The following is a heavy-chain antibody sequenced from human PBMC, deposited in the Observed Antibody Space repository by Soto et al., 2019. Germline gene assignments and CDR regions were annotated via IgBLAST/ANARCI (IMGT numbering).Heavy chain of an antibody. J-gene: IGHJ6*02. CDR2: IIPIFGTA. Sequence: QVQLVQSGAEVKKPGSSVKVSCKASGGTFSSYAISWVRQAPGQGLEWMGGIIPIFGTANYAQKFQGRVTITADESTSTAYMELSSLRSEDTAVYYCAIPSSSGSYYDYYYYGMDVWCRGTTVTVSS. D-gene: IGHD1-26*01. CDR1: GGTFSSYA. CDR3: AIPSSSGSYYDYYYYGMDV. V-gene: IGHV1-69*01.